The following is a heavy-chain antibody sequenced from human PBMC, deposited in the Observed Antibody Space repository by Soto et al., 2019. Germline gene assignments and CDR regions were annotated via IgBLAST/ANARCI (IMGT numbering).Heavy chain of an antibody. CDR2: IYYSGST. Sequence: PSETLSLTCTVSGGSISSSSYYWGWIRQPPGKGLEWIGSIYYSGSTYYNPSLKSRVTISVDTSKNQFSLKLSSVTAADTAVYYCARQDEDRQQLPALDYWGQGSLVTVSS. D-gene: IGHD6-13*01. CDR1: GGSISSSSYY. J-gene: IGHJ4*02. V-gene: IGHV4-39*01. CDR3: ARQDEDRQQLPALDY.